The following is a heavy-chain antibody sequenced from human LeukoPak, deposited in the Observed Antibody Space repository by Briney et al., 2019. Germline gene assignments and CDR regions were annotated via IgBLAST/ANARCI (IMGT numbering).Heavy chain of an antibody. V-gene: IGHV1-18*01. CDR1: GYTFTSYG. D-gene: IGHD3-3*01. CDR3: ARVNWGGYDFWSGYFDWFDP. CDR2: ISAYNGNT. J-gene: IGHJ5*02. Sequence: ASVKVSCKASGYTFTSYGISWVRQAPGQGLEWMGWISAYNGNTNYAQKLQGRVTMTTDTSTSTAYMELRSLRSDDTAVYYCARVNWGGYDFWSGYFDWFDPWGQGTLVTASS.